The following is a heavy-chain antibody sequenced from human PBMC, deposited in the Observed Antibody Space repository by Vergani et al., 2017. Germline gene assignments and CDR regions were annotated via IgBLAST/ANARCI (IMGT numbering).Heavy chain of an antibody. CDR3: ARDEAFYLGYCSGGSCYSLDC. V-gene: IGHV3-30-3*01. Sequence: QVQLVESGGGVVQPGRSLRLSCAASGFTFSSYAMHWVRQAPGKGLEWVAVISYDGSNKYYADSVKGRFTISRDNAKNTLYLQMNSLRAEDTAVYYCARDEAFYLGYCSGGSCYSLDCGGQGTLVTVSS. CDR2: ISYDGSNK. D-gene: IGHD2-15*01. CDR1: GFTFSSYA. J-gene: IGHJ4*02.